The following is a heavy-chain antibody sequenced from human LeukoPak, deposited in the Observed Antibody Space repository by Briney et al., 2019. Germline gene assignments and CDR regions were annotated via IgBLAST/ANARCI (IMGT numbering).Heavy chain of an antibody. Sequence: GASVKVSCKASGYTFTGYYMHWVRQAPGQGLEWMGWINPNSGGTNYAQKFQGRVTMTTDTSTSTAYMELRSLRSDDTAVYYCARNTLVAGTTLYYFDYWGQGTLVTVSS. CDR2: INPNSGGT. CDR1: GYTFTGYY. V-gene: IGHV1-2*02. J-gene: IGHJ4*02. CDR3: ARNTLVAGTTLYYFDY. D-gene: IGHD6-19*01.